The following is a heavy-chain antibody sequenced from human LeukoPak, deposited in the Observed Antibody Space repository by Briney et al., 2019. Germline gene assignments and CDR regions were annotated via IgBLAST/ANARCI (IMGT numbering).Heavy chain of an antibody. D-gene: IGHD5-18*01. CDR2: IKKDGSEN. CDR1: GSTFRTRDW. Sequence: GGSLRLSCVPPGSTFRTRDWMTWARQAPGHGLEWVANIKKDGSENYYVDAVKGRFTISRDNAKTSLYLQMNSPRAEDTAVYYCARDLSGIAGYTYGRGIDYWGQGTLVTVSS. V-gene: IGHV3-7*01. CDR3: ARDLSGIAGYTYGRGIDY. J-gene: IGHJ4*02.